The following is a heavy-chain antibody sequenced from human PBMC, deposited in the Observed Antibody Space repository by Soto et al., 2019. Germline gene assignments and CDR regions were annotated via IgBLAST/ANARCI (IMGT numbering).Heavy chain of an antibody. CDR2: IYYSGST. D-gene: IGHD4-17*01. V-gene: IGHV4-39*01. Sequence: ETLSLTCTVSGGSISSSSYYWGWIRQPPGKGLEWIGSIYYSGSTYYNPSLKSRVTISVDTSKNQFSLKLSSVTAADTAVYYCARHQKTTVTTAGFDYWGQGTLVTVSS. CDR3: ARHQKTTVTTAGFDY. CDR1: GGSISSSSYY. J-gene: IGHJ4*02.